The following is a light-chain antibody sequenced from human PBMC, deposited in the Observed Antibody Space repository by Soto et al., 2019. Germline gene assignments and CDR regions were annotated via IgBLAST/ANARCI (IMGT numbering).Light chain of an antibody. CDR1: QSVSSY. CDR2: DSS. V-gene: IGKV3-11*01. CDR3: QQRDNWPST. J-gene: IGKJ4*01. Sequence: EIVLTQSPVTLSLSPGERATLSCRASQSVSSYLAWYQQKPGQAPRLLIYDSSNRATGIPARFSGSGSGTDFTLTISSLEPEDFAVYYFQQRDNWPSTFGGGTKVEIK.